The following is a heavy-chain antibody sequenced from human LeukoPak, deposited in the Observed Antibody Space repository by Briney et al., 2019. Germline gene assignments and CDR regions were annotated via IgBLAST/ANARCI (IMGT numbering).Heavy chain of an antibody. Sequence: SETLSLTCAVYGGSFSGYYWSWIRQPPGKGLEWIGYIYYSGSTNYNPSLKSRVTISVDTSKNQFSLKLSSVTAADTAVYYCARGGDSSGYYYPVFDYWGQGTLVTVSS. V-gene: IGHV4-59*01. CDR1: GGSFSGYY. CDR3: ARGGDSSGYYYPVFDY. CDR2: IYYSGST. D-gene: IGHD3-22*01. J-gene: IGHJ4*02.